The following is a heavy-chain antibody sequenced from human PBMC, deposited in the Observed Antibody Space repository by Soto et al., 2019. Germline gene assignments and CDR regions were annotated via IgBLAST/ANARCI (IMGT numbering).Heavy chain of an antibody. CDR2: ISYDGSNK. CDR1: GFTFSSYG. CDR3: APQSPFVYDSSGSIPNPMGY. J-gene: IGHJ4*02. D-gene: IGHD3-22*01. V-gene: IGHV3-30*03. Sequence: QVQLVESGGGVVQPGRSLRLSCAASGFTFSSYGMHWVRQAPGKGLEWVAVISYDGSNKYYADSVQGRFTISRDNSKNTLYLQMNSLRAEDTAVYYCAPQSPFVYDSSGSIPNPMGYWGQGTLVTVSS.